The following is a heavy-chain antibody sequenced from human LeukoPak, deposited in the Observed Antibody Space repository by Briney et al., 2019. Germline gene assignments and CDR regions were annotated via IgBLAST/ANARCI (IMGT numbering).Heavy chain of an antibody. CDR2: IIPIFGTA. Sequence: ASVKVSCKASGGTFSSYAIGWVRQAPGQGLEWMGGIIPIFGTANYAQKFQGRVTITADKSTSTAYMELSSLRSEDTAVYYCARPLTGSGSYWVAFDIWGQGTMVTVSS. V-gene: IGHV1-69*06. CDR1: GGTFSSYA. J-gene: IGHJ3*02. D-gene: IGHD3-10*01. CDR3: ARPLTGSGSYWVAFDI.